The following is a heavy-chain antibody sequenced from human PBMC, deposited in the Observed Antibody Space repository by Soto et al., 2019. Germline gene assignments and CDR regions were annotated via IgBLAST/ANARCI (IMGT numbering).Heavy chain of an antibody. CDR1: GFTFSSYS. V-gene: IGHV3-48*01. D-gene: IGHD1-1*01. CDR3: ARDPRRYDGWYFDL. CDR2: ISSSSSTI. J-gene: IGHJ2*01. Sequence: EVQLVESGGGLVQPGGSLRLSCAASGFTFSSYSMNWVRQAPGKGLEWVSYISSSSSTIYYADSVKGQFTISRDHAKTSLALKMNGRRAEDTAVYYYARDPRRYDGWYFDLWGRGTLVTVSS.